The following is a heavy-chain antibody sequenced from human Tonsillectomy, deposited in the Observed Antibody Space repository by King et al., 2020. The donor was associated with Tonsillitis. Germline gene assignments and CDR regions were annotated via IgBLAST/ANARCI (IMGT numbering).Heavy chain of an antibody. J-gene: IGHJ4*01. D-gene: IGHD4/OR15-4a*01. CDR3: AKELVDDYSTFDT. V-gene: IGHV3-30*02. CDR1: GSTFSSYG. CDR2: IRYDGKKK. Sequence: VQLVESGGGVVQPGGSLRLSCAASGSTFSSYGMHWVRQAPGKGLEWVTFIRYDGKKKFYADSVKGRFTVSRDNSKNTLYLQIDSLTADDTAVYYCAKELVDDYSTFDTWGHGTPLTVST.